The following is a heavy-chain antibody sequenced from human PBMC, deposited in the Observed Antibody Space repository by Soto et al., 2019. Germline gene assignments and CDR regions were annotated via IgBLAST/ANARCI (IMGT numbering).Heavy chain of an antibody. D-gene: IGHD1-26*01. CDR3: ARDIIKWELSSYYCYGMDV. CDR2: IIPIGGTA. CDR1: GGTFSRYA. J-gene: IGHJ6*02. Sequence: QVQLVQSGAEVKKPGSSVKVSCKASGGTFSRYAISWVRQAPGQGLEWIGGIIPIGGTANYAQKFQGRVTTTADESRSTAYMELRSLRSEDKAVYYCARDIIKWELSSYYCYGMDVWGQGTTVTVSS. V-gene: IGHV1-69*01.